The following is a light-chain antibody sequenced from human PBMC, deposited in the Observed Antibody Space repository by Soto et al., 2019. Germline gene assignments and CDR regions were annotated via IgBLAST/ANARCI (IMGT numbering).Light chain of an antibody. V-gene: IGKV3-15*01. J-gene: IGKJ1*01. CDR2: GAS. CDR1: QSVSSN. Sequence: EIVMTQSPYIFSLSPGERATLSCRASQSVSSNLAWYQQKPGQSPRLLIYGASTRATGIPVRFSGSGSGTEFTLTISSLQSEDFAVYYCHQYNYWPTFGQGTKVDIK. CDR3: HQYNYWPT.